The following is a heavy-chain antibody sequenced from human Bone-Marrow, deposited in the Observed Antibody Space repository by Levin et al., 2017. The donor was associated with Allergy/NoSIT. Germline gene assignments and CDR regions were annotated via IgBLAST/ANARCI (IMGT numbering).Heavy chain of an antibody. D-gene: IGHD5-24*01. CDR3: AKDISGDGSNFDH. CDR1: GFNVDDYA. J-gene: IGHJ4*02. V-gene: IGHV3-9*01. CDR2: ITWNRGKK. Sequence: GGSLRLSCAVSGFNVDDYAMHWVRQAPGKGLEWVSGITWNRGKKDYADSVKGRFTISSDNAKNSLYLQMNSLRTEDTALYYGAKDISGDGSNFDHWGQGTLVTVSS.